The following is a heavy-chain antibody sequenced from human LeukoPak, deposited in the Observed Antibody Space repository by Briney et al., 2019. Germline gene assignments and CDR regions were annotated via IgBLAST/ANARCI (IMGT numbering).Heavy chain of an antibody. D-gene: IGHD6-19*01. CDR2: ISSSSSYI. CDR1: GFTFSSYS. V-gene: IGHV3-21*01. J-gene: IGHJ4*02. Sequence: GGSLRLSXAASGFTFSSYSMNWVRQAPGKGLEWVSSISSSSSYIYYADSVKGRFTISRDNAKNSLYLQMNSLRAEDTAVYYCARDLTGYSSGWYGYFDYWGQGTLVTVSS. CDR3: ARDLTGYSSGWYGYFDY.